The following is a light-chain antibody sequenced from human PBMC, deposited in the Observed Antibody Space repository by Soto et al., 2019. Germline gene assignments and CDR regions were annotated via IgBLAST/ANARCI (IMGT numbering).Light chain of an antibody. CDR2: WAS. J-gene: IGKJ4*01. Sequence: DIVMTQSPDSLAVSLGERATINCKSSQSVLYSSNNRNYLAWYQQKSGQPPRLLIYWASARESGVPDRFSGSGSGTDFTLTISSLQAEDVAVYYCQQHYNPPLTFGGGTKVEV. CDR3: QQHYNPPLT. CDR1: QSVLYSSNNRNY. V-gene: IGKV4-1*01.